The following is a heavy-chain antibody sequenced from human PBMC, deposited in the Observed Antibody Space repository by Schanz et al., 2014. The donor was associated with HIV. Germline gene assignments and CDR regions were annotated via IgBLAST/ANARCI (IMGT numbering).Heavy chain of an antibody. V-gene: IGHV1-2*02. D-gene: IGHD6-19*01. J-gene: IGHJ6*02. Sequence: QVQLVQSGAEGRKPGASVKVSCKTSGYTFIDYFIHWVRQAPGQGLEWMGWLNTNIGATDYAPKFQGRVTLTGDTATGTAYMEMRRLRSGDTAVYYCARSSGWGGWSTWDGMDVWGQGTTVTVS. CDR3: ARSSGWGGWSTWDGMDV. CDR2: LNTNIGAT. CDR1: GYTFIDYF.